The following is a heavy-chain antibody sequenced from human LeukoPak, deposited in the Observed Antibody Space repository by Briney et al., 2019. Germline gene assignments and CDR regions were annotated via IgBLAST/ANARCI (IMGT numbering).Heavy chain of an antibody. V-gene: IGHV1-2*02. J-gene: IGHJ5*02. Sequence: GASVKVSCKASGYTFTGYYMHWVRQAPGQGLEWRGWINPNSGGTNYAQKFQGRVTMTRDTSISTAYMELSRLRSDDTAVYYCARDQSGNSGYDYWNNWFGPWGQGTLVTVSS. D-gene: IGHD5-12*01. CDR1: GYTFTGYY. CDR3: ARDQSGNSGYDYWNNWFGP. CDR2: INPNSGGT.